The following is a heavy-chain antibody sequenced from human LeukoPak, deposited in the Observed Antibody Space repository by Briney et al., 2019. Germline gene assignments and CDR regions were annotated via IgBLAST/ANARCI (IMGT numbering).Heavy chain of an antibody. Sequence: PSETLSLTCTVSDGSISSYYWSWIRQPPGKGLEWIGNVENTGNINYNPSLESRVTITVDTSKNQVSLRLNSVTAADTAVYYCARAVGDSGHGRCFDYWGQGTLVTVSP. CDR1: DGSISSYY. J-gene: IGHJ4*02. CDR3: ARAVGDSGHGRCFDY. CDR2: VENTGNI. V-gene: IGHV4-59*01. D-gene: IGHD5-12*01.